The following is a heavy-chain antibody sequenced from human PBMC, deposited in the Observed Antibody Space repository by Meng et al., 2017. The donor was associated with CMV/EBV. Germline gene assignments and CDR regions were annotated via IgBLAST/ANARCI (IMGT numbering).Heavy chain of an antibody. CDR2: IIPIFGTA. J-gene: IGHJ4*02. Sequence: QVQLVQSGAEVKKRGSSVKLSCKASGGTFSSYAITWVQQAPGQGLEWMGGIIPIFGTANYAQKFQGRVTITADKSTSTAYMELSSLRSEDTAVYYCASAPTYNYYDSSGYFGYWGQGTLVTVSS. V-gene: IGHV1-69*06. CDR1: GGTFSSYA. CDR3: ASAPTYNYYDSSGYFGY. D-gene: IGHD3-22*01.